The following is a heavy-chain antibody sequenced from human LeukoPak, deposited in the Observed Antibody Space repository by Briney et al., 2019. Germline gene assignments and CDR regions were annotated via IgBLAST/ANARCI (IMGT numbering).Heavy chain of an antibody. J-gene: IGHJ3*02. CDR2: IYYSGST. Sequence: SSETLSLACTVSGGSISSYYWSWIWQPPGKGLERIRYIYYSGSTNYNPSLKSRVTISVDTSKNQFSLKLSSVTAADTAVYYCAGRSPYYSDSSGYHSDIWGQGTMVTVSS. CDR3: AGRSPYYSDSSGYHSDI. CDR1: GGSISSYY. D-gene: IGHD3-22*01. V-gene: IGHV4-59*08.